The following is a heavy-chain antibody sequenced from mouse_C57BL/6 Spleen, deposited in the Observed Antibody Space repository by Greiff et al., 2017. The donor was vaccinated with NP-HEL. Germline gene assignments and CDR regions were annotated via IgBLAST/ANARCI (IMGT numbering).Heavy chain of an antibody. CDR2: IYPGDGDT. CDR3: AREGAYYSNPYAMDY. Sequence: QVQLKQSGPELVKPGASVKISCKASGYAFSSSWMNWVKQRPGKGLEWIGRIYPGDGDTNYNGKFKGKATLTADKSSSTAYMQLSSLTSEDSAVYFCAREGAYYSNPYAMDYWGQGTSVTVSS. D-gene: IGHD2-5*01. CDR1: GYAFSSSW. V-gene: IGHV1-82*01. J-gene: IGHJ4*01.